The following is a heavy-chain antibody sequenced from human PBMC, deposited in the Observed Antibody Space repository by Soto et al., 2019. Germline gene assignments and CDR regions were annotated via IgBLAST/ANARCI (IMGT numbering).Heavy chain of an antibody. D-gene: IGHD1-7*01. CDR3: RTLRGPYYFDY. J-gene: IGHJ4*02. CDR2: IYYSGST. CDR1: GGSISSSSYY. Sequence: ETLSLTCTVSGGSISSSSYYWGWIRQPPGKGLEWIGSIYYSGSTYYNPSLKSRVTISVDTSKNQFSLRLSSVTAADTAVYYCRTLRGPYYFDYWGQGTLVTVSS. V-gene: IGHV4-39*01.